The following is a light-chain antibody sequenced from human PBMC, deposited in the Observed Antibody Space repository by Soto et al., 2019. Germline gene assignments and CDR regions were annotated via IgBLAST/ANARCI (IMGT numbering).Light chain of an antibody. V-gene: IGLV4-60*03. CDR1: SGHSSYI. J-gene: IGLJ1*01. CDR2: LEGSGSY. CDR3: ETRDSNTRV. Sequence: QPVLTQSSSASASLGSSVKLTCTLSSGHSSYIIAWHQQQPGKAPRYLMKLEGSGSYNKGSGVPDRFSGSSSGADRYLTISHLPSEDWAGYYCETRDSNTRVFGTGTKLTVL.